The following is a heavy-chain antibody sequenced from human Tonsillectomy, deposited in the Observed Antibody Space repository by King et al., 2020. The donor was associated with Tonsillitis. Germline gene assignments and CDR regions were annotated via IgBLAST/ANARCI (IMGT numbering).Heavy chain of an antibody. V-gene: IGHV3-74*01. D-gene: IGHD3-3*01. J-gene: IGHJ3*02. Sequence: VQLVQSGGGLVQPGGSLRLSCAVSGFTFSSYWMHWVRQAPGKGLMWVSRINSDGSSTNYADSVKGRFTVSRDNAKNTLYLQMNSLRAEDTAVYYCASGNYDFWRGYLDAFDIWGQGTLVTVSS. CDR2: INSDGSST. CDR1: GFTFSSYW. CDR3: ASGNYDFWRGYLDAFDI.